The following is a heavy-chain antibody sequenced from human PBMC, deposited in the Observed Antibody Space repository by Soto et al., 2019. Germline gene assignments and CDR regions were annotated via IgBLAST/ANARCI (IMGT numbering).Heavy chain of an antibody. J-gene: IGHJ4*02. V-gene: IGHV5-51*01. CDR2: IYPGDSDT. Sequence: GESLKISCKGSGYSFTDYWIGWVRQTPGKGLEWMGIIYPGDSDTRYSPSFQGQVTISADRSISTAYLQWSSLRASDTAMYYCARLPYDFWSGYFPPLDYWCQGTLVTVSS. D-gene: IGHD3-3*01. CDR1: GYSFTDYW. CDR3: ARLPYDFWSGYFPPLDY.